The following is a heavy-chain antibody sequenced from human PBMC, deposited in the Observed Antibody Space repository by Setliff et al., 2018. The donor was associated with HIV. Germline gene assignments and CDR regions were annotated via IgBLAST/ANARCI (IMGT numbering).Heavy chain of an antibody. CDR1: GFTLSNSA. D-gene: IGHD3-22*01. V-gene: IGHV3-23*01. CDR2: IQSGGII. CDR3: AKLDYYDYSGSWARKVAIDF. J-gene: IGHJ3*01. Sequence: GGSLRLSCAASGFTLSNSAMTWVRQKPGRGLEWVSLIQSGGIIYYADSVKGRFTISRGNSNNILSLQMSSLRAEDTALYYCAKLDYYDYSGSWARKVAIDFWGRGTMVTVSS.